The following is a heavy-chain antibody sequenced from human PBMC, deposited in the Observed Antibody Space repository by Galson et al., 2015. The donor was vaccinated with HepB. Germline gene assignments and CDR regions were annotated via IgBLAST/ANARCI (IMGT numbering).Heavy chain of an antibody. V-gene: IGHV3-7*01. CDR2: IKTDGSAK. CDR3: ARDWAPASL. CDR1: GFSFSSYW. J-gene: IGHJ4*02. D-gene: IGHD3-16*01. Sequence: SLRLSCAASGFSFSSYWMSWVRQAPGKGLECVASIKTDGSAKQYVDSVKGRFTISRDNARSSLFLQMNSLRGEDTAVYYCARDWAPASLWGQGTLVTFSS.